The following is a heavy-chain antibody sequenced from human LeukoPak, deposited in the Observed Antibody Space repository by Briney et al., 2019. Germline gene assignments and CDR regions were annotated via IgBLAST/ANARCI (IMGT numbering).Heavy chain of an antibody. J-gene: IGHJ5*01. V-gene: IGHV3-7*04. CDR2: IKEDGSEK. Sequence: PGGSLRLSCAASGFTFSSYWMSWVRQAPGKGLEWVANIKEDGSEKIYVDSLKGRFTISRDNAKNSLNLQMNSLRAEDTAVYYCARDCVIVGAPCYDSSGQGTLVTVSS. CDR1: GFTFSSYW. D-gene: IGHD1-26*01. CDR3: ARDCVIVGAPCYDS.